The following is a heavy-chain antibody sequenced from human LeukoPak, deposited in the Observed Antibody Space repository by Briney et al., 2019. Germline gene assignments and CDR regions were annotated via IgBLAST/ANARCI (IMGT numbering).Heavy chain of an antibody. D-gene: IGHD1-20*01. CDR2: IRYDVTNK. CDR1: GFTFSSYG. V-gene: IGHV3-30*02. J-gene: IGHJ5*02. Sequence: GGSLRLSCEAAGFTFSSYGLHWVRQAAGKGLEWVSFIRYDVTNKFYGASVKGRFTISRDNSKSTIYLQVNSRRPADTAVYYCARGPYRITATTRWFDPWGPGTLVTVSS. CDR3: ARGPYRITATTRWFDP.